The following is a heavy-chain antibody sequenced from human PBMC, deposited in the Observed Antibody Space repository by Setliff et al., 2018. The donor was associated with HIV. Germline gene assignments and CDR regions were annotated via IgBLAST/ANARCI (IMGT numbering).Heavy chain of an antibody. CDR3: ARQLSNSLDH. D-gene: IGHD1-1*01. V-gene: IGHV3-9*01. Sequence: GGSLRLSCAGSGFTFGDYSMHWVRQAPGKGLEWVSGIHWNSGTKGYADSVKGSFIISRDNAKNFVYLKVNSLRAEDTALYYCARQLSNSLDHWGQGTPVTVSS. CDR1: GFTFGDYS. CDR2: IHWNSGTK. J-gene: IGHJ4*02.